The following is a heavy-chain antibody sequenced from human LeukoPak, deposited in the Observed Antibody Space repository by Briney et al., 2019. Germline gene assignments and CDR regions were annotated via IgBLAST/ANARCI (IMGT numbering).Heavy chain of an antibody. CDR2: ISGGGDST. CDR1: GFTFSRYA. J-gene: IGHJ4*02. CDR3: ATDLWGCAGCYRSFDY. D-gene: IGHD2-2*01. Sequence: GGSLRLPCAASGFTFSRYAMSWVRQAPGKGLEWVSAISGGGDSTYYADSVKGRFTMSRDNSKNTLYLQMNSLRAEDTAVYYCATDLWGCAGCYRSFDYWGQGTLVTVSS. V-gene: IGHV3-23*01.